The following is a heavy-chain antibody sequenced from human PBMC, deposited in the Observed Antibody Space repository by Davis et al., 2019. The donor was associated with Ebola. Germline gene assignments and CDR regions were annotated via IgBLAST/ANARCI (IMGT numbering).Heavy chain of an antibody. CDR1: GGSFSGYY. Sequence: SETLSLTCAVYGGSFSGYYWSWIRQPPGRGLEWMGNIYYTGTTNFNPFLKSRVTLSVHTSENKFSLKLSSVTAADTAVYYCARQESQLHRYYFDSWGQGTLVTVSS. CDR2: IYYTGTT. CDR3: ARQESQLHRYYFDS. J-gene: IGHJ4*02. V-gene: IGHV4-59*08. D-gene: IGHD4-23*01.